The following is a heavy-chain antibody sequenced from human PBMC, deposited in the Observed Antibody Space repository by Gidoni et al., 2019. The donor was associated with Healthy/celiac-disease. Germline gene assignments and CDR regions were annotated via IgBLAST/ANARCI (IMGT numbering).Heavy chain of an antibody. Sequence: QVQLQESGPGLVKPSETLSLTCTVSGGSISRYYWSWIRQPPGKGLEWIGYIYYSGSTNYNPSLKSRVTISVDTSKNQFSLKLSSVTAADTAVYYCARRGGNSLDYWGQGTLVTVSS. CDR1: GGSISRYY. D-gene: IGHD2-15*01. V-gene: IGHV4-59*08. CDR2: IYYSGST. J-gene: IGHJ4*02. CDR3: ARRGGNSLDY.